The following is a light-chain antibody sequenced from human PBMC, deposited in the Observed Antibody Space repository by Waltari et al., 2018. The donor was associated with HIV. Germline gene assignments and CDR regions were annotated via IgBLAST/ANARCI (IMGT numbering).Light chain of an antibody. CDR1: IGDIGSYNL. CDR3: CSYAGRFSYV. CDR2: ETS. J-gene: IGLJ1*01. Sequence: QSALTQPTSVSGSPGQSLTIPCVGTIGDIGSYNLFSWYQVCPDMAPRLIIFETSERPSGISHRYSGSKSGTAASLTISGLQIEDEGDYFCCSYAGRFSYVFGSGTTVTV. V-gene: IGLV2-23*01.